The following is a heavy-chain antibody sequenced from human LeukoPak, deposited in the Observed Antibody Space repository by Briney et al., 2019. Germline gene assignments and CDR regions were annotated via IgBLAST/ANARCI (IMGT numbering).Heavy chain of an antibody. CDR2: IKQDGSEQ. CDR3: ARVGPSYYYHYMDA. CDR1: GFTFSSSW. J-gene: IGHJ6*03. V-gene: IGHV3-7*01. Sequence: GGSLRLSCSASGFTFSSSWMTWVRQAPGKGLEWVANIKQDGSEQYTADSLKGRFTISRDNDKKLVFLQMNSLRVDDTAVYYCARVGPSYYYHYMDAWGNGTTVIVSS.